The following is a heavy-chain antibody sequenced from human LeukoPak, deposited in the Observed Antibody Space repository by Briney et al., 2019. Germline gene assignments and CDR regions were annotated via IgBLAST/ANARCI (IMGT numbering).Heavy chain of an antibody. CDR3: ARDTYYYDSSGYYFLDY. D-gene: IGHD3-22*01. J-gene: IGHJ4*02. CDR1: GGSISSYY. CDR2: IYTSGST. Sequence: SETLSLTCTVSGGSISSYYWSWIRQPAGKGLEWIGRIYTSGSTNYNPSLKSRVTMSVDTSKNQFSLKLSSVTAADTAVYYCARDTYYYDSSGYYFLDYWGQGTLVTVSS. V-gene: IGHV4-4*07.